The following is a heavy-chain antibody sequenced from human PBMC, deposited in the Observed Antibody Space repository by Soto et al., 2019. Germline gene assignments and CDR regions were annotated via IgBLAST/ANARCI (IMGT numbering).Heavy chain of an antibody. CDR1: GFNFSSYS. Sequence: EVQLVESGGELVQPGGSLRLSCAASGFNFSSYSMNWVRQVPGKGLEWAAYISGSSSSIDYGDSVKGRFTISRDNAKNSVYLQMNSLRDEDTAVSYCAREFAGAVDDWGQGTLVTVSS. CDR3: AREFAGAVDD. V-gene: IGHV3-48*02. CDR2: ISGSSSSI. J-gene: IGHJ4*02. D-gene: IGHD3-16*01.